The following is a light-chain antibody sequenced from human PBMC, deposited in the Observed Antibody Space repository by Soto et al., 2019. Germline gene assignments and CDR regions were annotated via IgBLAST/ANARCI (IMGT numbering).Light chain of an antibody. V-gene: IGKV3-15*01. CDR2: AAS. CDR1: QSLSSN. Sequence: EIVMTQSPATLSVSPGERVTLSCRASQSLSSNLAWYQQKPGQAPSLLIDAASTRTTGIPARFSGSGSGTEFSLTISSLQSEDFAVYYCQQYNNWPPFTFGPGTKVDIK. J-gene: IGKJ3*01. CDR3: QQYNNWPPFT.